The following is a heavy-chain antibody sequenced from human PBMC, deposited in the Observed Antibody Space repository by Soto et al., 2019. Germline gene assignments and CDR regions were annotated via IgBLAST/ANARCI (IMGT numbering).Heavy chain of an antibody. V-gene: IGHV1-18*04. Sequence: SSEQVSCKASCYSFTSYGISWVRQAPGQGLEWMGWISAYNGNTNYAQKLQGRVTMTTDTSTSTAYIEMRSLRSDAKAVYYCARESLLAVAHNWVEDYWGQGTLVTVSS. D-gene: IGHD6-19*01. CDR3: ARESLLAVAHNWVEDY. CDR1: CYSFTSYG. J-gene: IGHJ4*02. CDR2: ISAYNGNT.